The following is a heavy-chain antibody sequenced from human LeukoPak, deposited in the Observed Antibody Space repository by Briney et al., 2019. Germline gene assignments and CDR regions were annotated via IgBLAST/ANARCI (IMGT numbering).Heavy chain of an antibody. CDR2: ISGSGGST. D-gene: IGHD3-16*01. Sequence: GRSLRLSCAASGFTFSSYAMSWVRPGPRKGLGWVSAISGSGGSTYYADSVKGRLTISRDNSKTTLYLQMNSLRAEDTAVYYCAKVLYDYVWGSNAFDIWGQGTMVTVSS. V-gene: IGHV3-23*01. CDR1: GFTFSSYA. CDR3: AKVLYDYVWGSNAFDI. J-gene: IGHJ3*02.